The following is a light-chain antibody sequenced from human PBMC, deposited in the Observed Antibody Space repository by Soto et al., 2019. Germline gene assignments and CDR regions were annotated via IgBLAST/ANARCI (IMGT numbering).Light chain of an antibody. Sequence: DIQMTQSPSSLSASVGDRVTISCRAAQSISTYLNWYQQKPGTAPRLLINSASSVKTGVPPRFSGSGSGRDFTLTISSLRPEDIATYFCQQSYTSPPWTFGQGTKVDIK. CDR1: QSISTY. CDR3: QQSYTSPPWT. V-gene: IGKV1-39*01. CDR2: SAS. J-gene: IGKJ1*01.